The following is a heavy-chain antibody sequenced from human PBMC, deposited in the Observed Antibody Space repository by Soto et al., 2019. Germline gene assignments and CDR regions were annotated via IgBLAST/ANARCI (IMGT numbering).Heavy chain of an antibody. Sequence: GGSLRLSCAASGFTFSGYAMHWVRQAPGKGLEYVSAISSNGGSTYYANSVKGRFTISRDNSKNTLYLQMGSLRAEDMAVYYCERDGDIEAAGTDYYSYYYMDVWGKGTRVPVSS. J-gene: IGHJ6*03. CDR2: ISSNGGST. V-gene: IGHV3-64*01. CDR3: ERDGDIEAAGTDYYSYYYMDV. CDR1: GFTFSGYA. D-gene: IGHD6-13*01.